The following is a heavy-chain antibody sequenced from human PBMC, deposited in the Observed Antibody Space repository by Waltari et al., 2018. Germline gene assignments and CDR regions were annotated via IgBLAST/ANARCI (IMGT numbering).Heavy chain of an antibody. V-gene: IGHV4-38-2*01. CDR2: IYHSGST. CDR1: GYSLSSGYY. Sequence: QVQLQESGPGLVKPSATLSLTCAVPGYSLSSGYYWGWIRQPPGKGLEWIGSIYHSGSTYYNPSLKSRVTISVDTSKNQFSLKLSSVTAADTAVYYCARHLRGYYYYYMDVWGKGTTVTVSS. J-gene: IGHJ6*03. CDR3: ARHLRGYYYYYMDV. D-gene: IGHD3-10*01.